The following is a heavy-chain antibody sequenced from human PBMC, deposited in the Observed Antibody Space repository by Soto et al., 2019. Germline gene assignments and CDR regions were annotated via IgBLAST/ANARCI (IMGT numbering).Heavy chain of an antibody. CDR2: IRSKAYGGTT. V-gene: IGHV3-49*03. Sequence: PGGSMRLSCTASGFTFGDYARSWFRQAPGKGLEWVGFIRSKAYGGTTEYAASVKGRFTISRDDSKSIAYLQMNSLKTEDTAVYYCTRGRIKGYCSGGSCSDDAFDIWGQGTMVTVSS. J-gene: IGHJ3*02. CDR1: GFTFGDYA. CDR3: TRGRIKGYCSGGSCSDDAFDI. D-gene: IGHD2-15*01.